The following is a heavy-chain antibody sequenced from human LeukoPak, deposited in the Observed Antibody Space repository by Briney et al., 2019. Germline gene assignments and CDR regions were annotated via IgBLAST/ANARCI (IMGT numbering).Heavy chain of an antibody. CDR1: GYTFTGYY. CDR3: ARGRPGKIAAAVKYYFDY. CDR2: INPNSGGT. V-gene: IGHV1-2*02. J-gene: IGHJ4*02. D-gene: IGHD6-13*01. Sequence: GASVKVSCKASGYTFTGYYMHWVRQAPGQGREWMGWINPNSGGTNYAQKFQVRVTITRDTSISTAYMELSRLRSDDTAVYYCARGRPGKIAAAVKYYFDYWGQGTLVTVSS.